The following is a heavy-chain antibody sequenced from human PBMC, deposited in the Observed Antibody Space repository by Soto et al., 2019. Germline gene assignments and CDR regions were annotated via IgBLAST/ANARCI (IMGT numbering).Heavy chain of an antibody. CDR1: GGSISSYY. CDR3: ARSPIAAAGIFDY. D-gene: IGHD6-13*01. V-gene: IGHV4-59*01. J-gene: IGHJ4*02. Sequence: SETLSLTCTVSGGSISSYYWSWIRQPPGKGLEWIGYIYYSGSTNYNPSLKSRVTISVDTSKNQFSLKLSSVTAADAAVYYCARSPIAAAGIFDYWGQGTLVTVSS. CDR2: IYYSGST.